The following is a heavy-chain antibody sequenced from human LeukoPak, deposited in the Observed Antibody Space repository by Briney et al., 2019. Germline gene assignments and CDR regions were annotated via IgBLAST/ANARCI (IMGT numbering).Heavy chain of an antibody. J-gene: IGHJ3*02. D-gene: IGHD3-3*01. V-gene: IGHV4-59*01. Sequence: PSETLSLTCTVSGGSISSYYWSWIRQPPGKGLEWIGYIYYTGSTNYNPSLKSRVTISVDTSKNQFSLKLSSVTAAGTAVYYCARVGPRIGVIYDAFDIWGQGTMVTVSS. CDR3: ARVGPRIGVIYDAFDI. CDR2: IYYTGST. CDR1: GGSISSYY.